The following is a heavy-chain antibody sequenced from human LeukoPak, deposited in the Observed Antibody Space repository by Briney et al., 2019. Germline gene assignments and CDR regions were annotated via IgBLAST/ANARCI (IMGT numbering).Heavy chain of an antibody. CDR2: IYTDGRT. CDR3: ARRRAVSWSFDS. CDR1: RFTVSSNY. D-gene: IGHD6-13*01. V-gene: IGHV3-66*04. J-gene: IGHJ4*02. Sequence: GGSLRLSCAASRFTVSSNYMGWVRQAPGKGLEWVSVIYTDGRTYSADSMKGRFTLSRDNSKNTLYLQMSSLRAEDTAVYYCARRRAVSWSFDSWGQGTLVTVSS.